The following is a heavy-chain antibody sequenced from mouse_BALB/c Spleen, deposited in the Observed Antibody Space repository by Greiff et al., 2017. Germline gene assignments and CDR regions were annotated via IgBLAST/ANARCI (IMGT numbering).Heavy chain of an antibody. CDR3: AREGCDY. D-gene: IGHD3-3*01. J-gene: IGHJ2*01. Sequence: EVKLVESGGGLVKPGGSLKLSCAASGFTFSDYYMYWVRQTPEKRLEWVATISDGGSYTYYPDSVKGRFTISRDNAKNNLYLQMSSLKSEDTAMYYCAREGCDYWGQGTTLTVSS. CDR2: ISDGGSYT. V-gene: IGHV5-4*02. CDR1: GFTFSDYY.